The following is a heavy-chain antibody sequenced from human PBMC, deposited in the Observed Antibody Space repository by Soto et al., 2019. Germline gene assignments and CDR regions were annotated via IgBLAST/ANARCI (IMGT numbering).Heavy chain of an antibody. J-gene: IGHJ4*02. CDR3: ASMGKNYNWEYYFDY. CDR2: IIPIFGTA. D-gene: IGHD1-20*01. Sequence: VASVKVSCKASGGTFSSYAISWVRQAPGQGLEWMGGIIPIFGTANYAQKFQGRVTITADESTSTAYMELSSLRSEDTAVYYCASMGKNYNWEYYFDYWGQGTLVTVSS. V-gene: IGHV1-69*13. CDR1: GGTFSSYA.